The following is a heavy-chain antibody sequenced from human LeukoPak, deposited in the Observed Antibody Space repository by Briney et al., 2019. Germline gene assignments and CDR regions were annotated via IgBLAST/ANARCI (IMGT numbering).Heavy chain of an antibody. CDR1: GYTFTSYY. CDR2: INPSGGST. CDR3: ARDQSSGYLGPDY. V-gene: IGHV1-46*01. J-gene: IGHJ4*02. D-gene: IGHD3-22*01. Sequence: ASVKVSCKASGYTFTSYYMHWVRQAPGQGLEWMGIINPSGGSTSYAQKFQGRVTMTTDTSTSTAYMELRSLRSDDTAVYYCARDQSSGYLGPDYWGQGTLVTVSS.